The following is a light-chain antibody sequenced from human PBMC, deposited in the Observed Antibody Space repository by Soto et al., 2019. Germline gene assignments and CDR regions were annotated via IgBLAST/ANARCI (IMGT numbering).Light chain of an antibody. CDR2: AAS. Sequence: DIQMTQSPSSLSASVGDRVTITCRASQSISSYLNWYQQKPGKAPKPLIYAASSLQSGVPSRFSGSGSGTDFTLTISSLQPEDFATYYCQESYGTPLTFGGGTKVEI. CDR1: QSISSY. J-gene: IGKJ4*01. CDR3: QESYGTPLT. V-gene: IGKV1-39*01.